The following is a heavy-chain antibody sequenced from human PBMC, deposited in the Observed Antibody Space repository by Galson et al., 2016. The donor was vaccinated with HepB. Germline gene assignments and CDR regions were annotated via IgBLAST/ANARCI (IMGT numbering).Heavy chain of an antibody. Sequence: SVKVSCKASGYTFTSNAIIWVRQAPGQGLEWMGWISTYCGNTKYAQKFQGRVTVTTDTSTSTAYLELRSLRSDDTAVYFCARRRGAGGGFDYWGQGTLVTVSS. V-gene: IGHV1-18*01. D-gene: IGHD4-23*01. J-gene: IGHJ4*02. CDR1: GYTFTSNA. CDR2: ISTYCGNT. CDR3: ARRRGAGGGFDY.